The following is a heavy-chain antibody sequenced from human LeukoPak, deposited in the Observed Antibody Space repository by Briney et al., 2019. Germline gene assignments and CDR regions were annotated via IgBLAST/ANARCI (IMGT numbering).Heavy chain of an antibody. CDR3: ARDRSAAPADY. CDR1: GDSITNNY. D-gene: IGHD6-13*01. J-gene: IGHJ4*02. CDR2: THDSGNS. V-gene: IGHV4-59*13. Sequence: SETLSLTCTVSGDSITNNYWAWIWQPPGKGLEWIGYTHDSGNSNYNPSLRSRVTISIDTSKNQFSLKLTSVTAADTAVYYCARDRSAAPADYWGQGTLVTVSS.